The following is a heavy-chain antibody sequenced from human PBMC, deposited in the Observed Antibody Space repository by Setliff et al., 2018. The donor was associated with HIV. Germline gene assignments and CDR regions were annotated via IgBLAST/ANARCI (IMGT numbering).Heavy chain of an antibody. Sequence: PGGSLRLSCTASGFTFSIYSMNWVRQAPGKGLEWVSSISSSGKYIYYADSVKGRFTISRGNAKNSLYLQMNSLRAEDTAVYYCAKEGGRAGPDLIEFWGQGTLVTVSS. V-gene: IGHV3-21*01. CDR1: GFTFSIYS. D-gene: IGHD3-16*01. J-gene: IGHJ4*02. CDR2: ISSSGKYI. CDR3: AKEGGRAGPDLIEF.